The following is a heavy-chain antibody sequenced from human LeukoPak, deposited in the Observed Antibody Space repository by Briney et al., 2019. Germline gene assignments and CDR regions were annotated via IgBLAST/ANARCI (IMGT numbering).Heavy chain of an antibody. CDR1: GFTFSSYG. Sequence: GGSLRLSCAASGFTFSSYGMSWVRQAPGKGLEWVSAISGSGGSTYYADSVKGRFTISRDNSKNTLYLQMNSLRAEDTAVYYCAQSSSPYYYYYMDVWGKGTTVTVSS. CDR2: ISGSGGST. D-gene: IGHD6-6*01. V-gene: IGHV3-23*01. CDR3: AQSSSPYYYYYMDV. J-gene: IGHJ6*03.